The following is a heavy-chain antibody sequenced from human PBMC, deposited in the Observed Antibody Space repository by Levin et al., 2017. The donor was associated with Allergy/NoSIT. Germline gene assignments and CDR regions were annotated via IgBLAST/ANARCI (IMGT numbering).Heavy chain of an antibody. Sequence: SLKISCAASGFTFDDYAMHWVRQAPGKGLEWVSGISWNSGTISYAGSVKGRFTISRDNAKNSLSLQMNSLSVEDTAVYYCAKMDGSSINYYPDNWGQGTLVTVSS. CDR2: ISWNSGTI. CDR3: AKMDGSSINYYPDN. V-gene: IGHV3-9*01. CDR1: GFTFDDYA. D-gene: IGHD2-2*01. J-gene: IGHJ4*02.